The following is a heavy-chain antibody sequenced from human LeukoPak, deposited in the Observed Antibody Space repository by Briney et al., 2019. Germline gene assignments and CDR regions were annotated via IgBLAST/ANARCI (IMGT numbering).Heavy chain of an antibody. CDR2: ISHHGANK. CDR1: GFTFSSYG. V-gene: IGHV3-30*03. D-gene: IGHD3-10*01. CDR3: ARDRNIMFRGVKYLHN. J-gene: IGHJ1*01. Sequence: PGGSLRLSCVASGFTFSSYGMSWVRQAPGKGLEWVAVISHHGANKFYGDSVKGRFTISRDNSNNMVYLQMNGLRAEDTAVYYCARDRNIMFRGVKYLHNWGQGTLVSVSS.